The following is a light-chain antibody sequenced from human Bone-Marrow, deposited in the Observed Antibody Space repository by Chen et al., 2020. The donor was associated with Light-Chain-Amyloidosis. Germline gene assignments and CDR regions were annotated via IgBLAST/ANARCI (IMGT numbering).Light chain of an antibody. J-gene: IGLJ2*01. CDR3: QSADSSGTYEVI. CDR1: ALPTKY. Sequence: SYELTQPPSVPVSPGQTARIPCSGDALPTKYAYWYQQKPGQAPVLVIHRDTERPSGISERFSGSSSGTTATLTISGVQAEDEADYHCQSADSSGTYEVIFGGGTKLTVL. V-gene: IGLV3-25*03. CDR2: RDT.